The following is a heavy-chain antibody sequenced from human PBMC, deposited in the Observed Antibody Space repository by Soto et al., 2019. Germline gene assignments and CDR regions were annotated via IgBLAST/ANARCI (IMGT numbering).Heavy chain of an antibody. D-gene: IGHD5-12*01. V-gene: IGHV4-30-4*01. J-gene: IGHJ6*02. CDR2: IYYSGST. CDR1: GGSINSGDYY. CDR3: ARAIVVTIGGMDV. Sequence: PSETLSLTCSVSGGSINSGDYYWSWVRQPPGKGLEWIGYIYYSGSTYFNPSLKSRVTISKDTSRNQFSLRLSSVTAADTAVYYRARAIVVTIGGMDVWGQGTTVTVSS.